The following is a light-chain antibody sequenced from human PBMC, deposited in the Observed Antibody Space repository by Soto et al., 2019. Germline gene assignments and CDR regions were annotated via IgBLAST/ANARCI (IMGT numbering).Light chain of an antibody. CDR2: GAS. CDR1: QRISSN. CDR3: QQYNNWPLT. J-gene: IGKJ4*01. Sequence: EVVMTQSPATLSVSPGERATLSCRASQRISSNLAWYQQRPGQAPRLLIYGASTRAPGIPARFSGSGSETEFTLTISSLQSEDFAVYSCQQYNNWPLTFGGGTKVEI. V-gene: IGKV3-15*01.